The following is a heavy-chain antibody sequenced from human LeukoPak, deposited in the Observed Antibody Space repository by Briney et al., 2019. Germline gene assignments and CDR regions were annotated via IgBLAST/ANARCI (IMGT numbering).Heavy chain of an antibody. J-gene: IGHJ4*02. D-gene: IGHD3-10*01. V-gene: IGHV2-5*02. CDR2: IYWDDDK. CDR1: GFSLRTSGVG. Sequence: SGPTLVKPPQPLTLTCTFSGFSLRTSGVGVGWIRQPPGKALEWLALIYWDDDKRYSPSLKSGLTITKDTSKTQVVLTMTNMDPVDTATYYCAHRRPRDYYGSGSYDYWGQGTLVTVSS. CDR3: AHRRPRDYYGSGSYDY.